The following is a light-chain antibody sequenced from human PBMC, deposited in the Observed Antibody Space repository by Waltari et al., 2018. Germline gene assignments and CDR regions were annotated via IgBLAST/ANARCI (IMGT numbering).Light chain of an antibody. Sequence: EIVLTQSPGTLSLSSGERATLSCRTSQSISKYLAWYQQKPGQAPRVRIYHASSRATGIPDRFSGSGSGTDFSLTISRLEPEDFAVYYCQHYVSLPVTFGQGTKVEIK. CDR3: QHYVSLPVT. V-gene: IGKV3-20*01. J-gene: IGKJ1*01. CDR2: HAS. CDR1: QSISKY.